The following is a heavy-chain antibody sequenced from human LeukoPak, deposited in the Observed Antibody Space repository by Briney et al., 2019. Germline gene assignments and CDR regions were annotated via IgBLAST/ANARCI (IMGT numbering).Heavy chain of an antibody. J-gene: IGHJ6*02. D-gene: IGHD3-16*02. V-gene: IGHV3-48*04. CDR2: ISSSSSTI. Sequence: PGGSLRLSCAASGFTFSSYSMNWVRQAPGKGLEWVSYISSSSSTIYYAGSVKGRFTISRDNAKNSLYLQMNSLRAEDTAVYYCAGSFGGVIASVDYYYGMDVWGQGTTVTVSS. CDR1: GFTFSSYS. CDR3: AGSFGGVIASVDYYYGMDV.